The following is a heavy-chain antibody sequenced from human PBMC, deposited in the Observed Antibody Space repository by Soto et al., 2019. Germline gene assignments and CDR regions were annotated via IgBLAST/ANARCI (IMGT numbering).Heavy chain of an antibody. D-gene: IGHD1-26*01. J-gene: IGHJ4*02. CDR2: ISYDGSNK. CDR1: GFTFSSYA. CDR3: ARGRGGSYPF. Sequence: GGSLRLSCAASGFTFSSYAMHWVRQAPGKGLEWVAVISYDGSNKYYADSVKGRFTISRDNSKNTLYLQMNSLRAEDMAVYYCARGRGGSYPFWGQGTLVTVSS. V-gene: IGHV3-30-3*01.